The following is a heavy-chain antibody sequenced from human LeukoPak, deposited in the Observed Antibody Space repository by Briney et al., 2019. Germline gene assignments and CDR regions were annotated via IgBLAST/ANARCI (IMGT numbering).Heavy chain of an antibody. CDR1: GGSFSGYY. CDR2: INHSGST. CDR3: ARGIAVAGTISGDWFDP. J-gene: IGHJ5*02. D-gene: IGHD6-19*01. V-gene: IGHV4-34*01. Sequence: KPSETLSLTCAVYGGSFSGYYWSWIRQPPGKGLEWIGEINHSGSTNYNPSLKSRVTISVDTSKNQFSLKLSSVTAADTAVYYCARGIAVAGTISGDWFDPWGQGTLVTVSS.